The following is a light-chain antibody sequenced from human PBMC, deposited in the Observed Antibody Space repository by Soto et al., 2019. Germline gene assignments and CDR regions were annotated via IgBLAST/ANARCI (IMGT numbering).Light chain of an antibody. CDR3: QHYNSYSRT. V-gene: IGKV1-5*03. Sequence: DIQMTQSPSTLSASIGDRVAITCRASDNIGPWVAWYQQKPGKAPKLLIYKASTLETGAPSRFAGSGSGTGFTLTITRLQPDDFATHYCQHYNSYSRTFGQGTKVEV. J-gene: IGKJ1*01. CDR2: KAS. CDR1: DNIGPW.